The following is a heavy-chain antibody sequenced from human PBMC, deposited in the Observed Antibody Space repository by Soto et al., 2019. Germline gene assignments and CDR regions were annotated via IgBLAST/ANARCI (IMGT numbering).Heavy chain of an antibody. J-gene: IGHJ6*02. D-gene: IGHD1-26*01. Sequence: QVQLVESGGGVVQPGRSLRLSCAASGFTFSSYAMHWVRQAPGKGLEWVAVISYDGSNKYYADSVKGRFTISRDNSKNTLYLQMNSLRAEDTAVYYCGRDGPGSYTLNYYYCGMDVWGQGPTVTVSS. CDR3: GRDGPGSYTLNYYYCGMDV. CDR1: GFTFSSYA. V-gene: IGHV3-30-3*01. CDR2: ISYDGSNK.